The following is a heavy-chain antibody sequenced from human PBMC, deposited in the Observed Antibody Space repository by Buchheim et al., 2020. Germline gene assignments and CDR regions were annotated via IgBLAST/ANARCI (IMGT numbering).Heavy chain of an antibody. CDR1: GGSVSSGSYY. V-gene: IGHV4-61*01. CDR2: IYYSGST. J-gene: IGHJ4*02. CDR3: ARVGDFWSGQYYFDY. Sequence: QVQLQESGPGLVKPSETLSLTCTVSGGSVSSGSYYWSWIRQPPGKGLEWIGYIYYSGSTNYNPSLTSRVTISVDTSKNQFSLKLSSVTAADTAVYYWARVGDFWSGQYYFDYWGQGTL. D-gene: IGHD3-3*01.